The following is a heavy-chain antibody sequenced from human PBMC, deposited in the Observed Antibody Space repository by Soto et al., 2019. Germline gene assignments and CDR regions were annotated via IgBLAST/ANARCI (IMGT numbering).Heavy chain of an antibody. CDR2: IYYRGYT. D-gene: IGHD3-10*01. Sequence: SETLSLTCSVSGASITSYYWSWIRQAPGNGPEWIGYIYYRGYTNYNPSLQSRVTISVDTSKSLFSLRLSSVAAADTAMYYCARVYMVRGTIIRYFDYWGQGTLVTVSS. V-gene: IGHV4-59*01. CDR3: ARVYMVRGTIIRYFDY. J-gene: IGHJ4*02. CDR1: GASITSYY.